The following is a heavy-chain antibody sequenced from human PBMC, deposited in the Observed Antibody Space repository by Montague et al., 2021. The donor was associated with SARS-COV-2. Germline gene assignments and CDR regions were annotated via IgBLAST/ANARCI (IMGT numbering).Heavy chain of an antibody. CDR1: GYSISSGYY. V-gene: IGHV4-38-2*01. Sequence: SETLSLTCSVSGYSISSGYYWCWLRQPPGKRLEWIGIIYHSGGTYYSPSRKSRVTVSVDTSKNQFSLRLSSVTAADTAVYYCAGWYYGSGSYHHWGQGTLVTVSS. CDR2: IYHSGGT. J-gene: IGHJ5*02. D-gene: IGHD3-10*01. CDR3: AGWYYGSGSYHH.